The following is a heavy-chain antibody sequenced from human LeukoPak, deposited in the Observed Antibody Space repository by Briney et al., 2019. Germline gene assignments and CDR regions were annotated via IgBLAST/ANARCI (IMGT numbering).Heavy chain of an antibody. D-gene: IGHD3-22*01. J-gene: IGHJ4*02. Sequence: GGSLRLSCVASGFTFSSYWMSWVRQAPGKGLEWVANIKQDGSEKYYVDSVKGRFTISRDNAKNSLYLQMNSLRAEDTAVYYCARVFAGYDSSGYHDYWGQGTLVTVSS. V-gene: IGHV3-7*01. CDR2: IKQDGSEK. CDR3: ARVFAGYDSSGYHDY. CDR1: GFTFSSYW.